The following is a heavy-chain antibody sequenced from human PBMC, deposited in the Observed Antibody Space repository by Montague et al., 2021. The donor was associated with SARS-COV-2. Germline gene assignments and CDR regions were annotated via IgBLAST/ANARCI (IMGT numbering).Heavy chain of an antibody. Sequence: SETLSLTCTVSGGSISSYYWNWIRQPPGKGLEWIGFIYYSGRTNYNPSLRSRVTISVDTSKNQFSLTLSSVTAADTAVYYCARGGGSGYRYYCDYGGQGSLVTVSS. D-gene: IGHD3-22*01. CDR3: ARGGGSGYRYYCDY. V-gene: IGHV4-59*01. CDR2: IYYSGRT. CDR1: GGSISSYY. J-gene: IGHJ4*02.